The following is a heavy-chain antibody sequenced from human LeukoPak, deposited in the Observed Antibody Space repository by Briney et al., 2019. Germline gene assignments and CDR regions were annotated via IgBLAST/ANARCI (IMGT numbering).Heavy chain of an antibody. Sequence: SETLSLTCAVSGYFISTGYYWGWIRRPPGKGLEWIGTIYPSGSTYYNPSLKSRVTISLVTSKNQFSLSLSSMTAADTAVYYCARSLGYSCSGGICFYMDVWGKGTTVIVSS. CDR3: ARSLGYSCSGGICFYMDV. CDR1: GYFISTGYY. J-gene: IGHJ6*03. V-gene: IGHV4-38-2*01. CDR2: IYPSGST. D-gene: IGHD2-15*01.